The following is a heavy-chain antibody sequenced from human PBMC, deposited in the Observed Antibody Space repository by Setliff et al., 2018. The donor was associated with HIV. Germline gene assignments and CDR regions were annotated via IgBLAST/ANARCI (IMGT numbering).Heavy chain of an antibody. J-gene: IGHJ6*03. CDR3: ARGGLLRRTVNLLDGTVDYWDYYMDV. V-gene: IGHV1-69*13. D-gene: IGHD4-17*01. CDR2: ISPIFGTA. Sequence: ASVKVSCKASGGTFSSYAITWVRQAPGQGLEWMGGISPIFGTANYAQKFQGRVTITADESTTTTYMELNSLRSEDTAVYYCARGGLLRRTVNLLDGTVDYWDYYMDVWGTGTTVTVSS. CDR1: GGTFSSYA.